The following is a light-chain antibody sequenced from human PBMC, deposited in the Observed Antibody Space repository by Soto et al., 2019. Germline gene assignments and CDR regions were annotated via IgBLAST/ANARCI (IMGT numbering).Light chain of an antibody. Sequence: QSVLTQPPSASGSPGQSVTISCSGTSSDIGLYNYGSWYQQHPGKAPQLMIYEVTRRPSGVPDRFSGSKSGNTASLTVSGLQAEDGGVYYCSSYAGSASPFVFGTGTKLPVL. J-gene: IGLJ1*01. V-gene: IGLV2-8*01. CDR1: SSDIGLYNY. CDR3: SSYAGSASPFV. CDR2: EVT.